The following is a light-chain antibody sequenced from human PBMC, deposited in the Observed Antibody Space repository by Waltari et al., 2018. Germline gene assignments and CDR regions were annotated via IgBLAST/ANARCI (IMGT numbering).Light chain of an antibody. CDR2: GAS. J-gene: IGKJ4*01. CDR1: RSVDTRF. V-gene: IGKV3-20*01. Sequence: EIVLTQSPGTVSLSPGERATPSCRASRSVDTRFLAWYQQRPGQAPRLLISGASIRPNGIPDRFVGTGSGTDFALTITRLEPEDFGVYYCQQYGESPLAFGGGTKVEIK. CDR3: QQYGESPLA.